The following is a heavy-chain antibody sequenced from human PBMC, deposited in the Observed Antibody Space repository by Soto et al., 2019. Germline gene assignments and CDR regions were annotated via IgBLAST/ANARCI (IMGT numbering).Heavy chain of an antibody. D-gene: IGHD3-22*01. J-gene: IGHJ3*02. CDR1: GGTFSSYA. Sequence: QVQLVQSGAEVKKPGSSVKVSCKASGGTFSSYAISWVRQAPGQGLEWMGGIIPIFGTANYAQKFQGRVTITADESTSTAYMELSSLRSEDTAVYYCAREGHSSGYYYEARVDAFDIWGQGTMVTVSS. CDR3: AREGHSSGYYYEARVDAFDI. V-gene: IGHV1-69*12. CDR2: IIPIFGTA.